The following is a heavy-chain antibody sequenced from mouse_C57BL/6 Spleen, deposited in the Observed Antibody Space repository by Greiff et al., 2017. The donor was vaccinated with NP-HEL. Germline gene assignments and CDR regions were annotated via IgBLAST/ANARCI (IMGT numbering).Heavy chain of an antibody. Sequence: QVQLQQSGAELVRPGSSVKLSCKASGYTFTSYWMHWVKQRPIQGLEWIGNIDPSDSETHYNQKFKDKATLTVDKSSSTAYMQLSSLTSEDSAVYYCARPTTVVEEDWYFDVWGTGTTVTVSS. V-gene: IGHV1-52*01. CDR1: GYTFTSYW. D-gene: IGHD1-1*01. CDR3: ARPTTVVEEDWYFDV. J-gene: IGHJ1*03. CDR2: IDPSDSET.